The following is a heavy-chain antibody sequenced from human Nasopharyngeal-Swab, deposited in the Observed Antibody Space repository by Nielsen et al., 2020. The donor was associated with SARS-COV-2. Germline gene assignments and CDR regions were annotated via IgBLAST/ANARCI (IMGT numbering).Heavy chain of an antibody. CDR3: VRGSSDWRGIDY. D-gene: IGHD6-19*01. Sequence: GGSLRLSCAASGFTFSSFGMHWVRQLPGRGLVWVSRMNPDGGSISYADSVKGRFTISRDNPNNTFYLQMNSLRADDTAVYYCVRGSSDWRGIDYWGQGTLVTVSS. CDR2: MNPDGGSI. J-gene: IGHJ4*02. V-gene: IGHV3-74*01. CDR1: GFTFSSFG.